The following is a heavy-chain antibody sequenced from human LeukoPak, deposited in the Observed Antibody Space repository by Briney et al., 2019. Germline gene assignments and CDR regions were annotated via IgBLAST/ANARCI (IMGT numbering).Heavy chain of an antibody. V-gene: IGHV5-51*01. CDR2: IYPGDSDT. Sequence: GESLKISCKGSGYSFSSYWIGWVRQMPGKGLEWVGIIYPGDSDTRYSPSFQGQVTISADRSISTAYLQWNSLKASDTAIYYCARQPVGTSDYWGQGTLVTVSS. D-gene: IGHD1-26*01. CDR3: ARQPVGTSDY. CDR1: GYSFSSYW. J-gene: IGHJ4*02.